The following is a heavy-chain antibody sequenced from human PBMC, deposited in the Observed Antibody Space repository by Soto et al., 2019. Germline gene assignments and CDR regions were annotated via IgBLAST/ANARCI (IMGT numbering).Heavy chain of an antibody. CDR3: AGDMGQWLVQTNWFDP. V-gene: IGHV3-30-3*01. Sequence: QVQLVESGGGVVQPGRSLRLSCAASGFTFSSYAMHWVRQAPGKGLEWVAVISYDGSNKYYADSVKGRFTISRDNSKNTLYRQMNSLRAEDTAVYYCAGDMGQWLVQTNWFDPWGQGTLVTVSS. D-gene: IGHD6-19*01. CDR1: GFTFSSYA. CDR2: ISYDGSNK. J-gene: IGHJ5*02.